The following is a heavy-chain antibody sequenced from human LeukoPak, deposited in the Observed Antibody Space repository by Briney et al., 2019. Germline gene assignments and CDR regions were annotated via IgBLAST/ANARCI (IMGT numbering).Heavy chain of an antibody. CDR2: FYHSGST. D-gene: IGHD3-3*01. Sequence: PSETLSLTCTVSGGSISSGGYYWNWIRQPPGKGLEWIGYFYHSGSTYYNPSLKSRVTISVDTSKNQFSLNLSSVTAADTAVYYCATLADITIFGDTFDFWGQGTLVTVSS. V-gene: IGHV4-30-2*01. CDR1: GGSISSGGYY. J-gene: IGHJ4*02. CDR3: ATLADITIFGDTFDF.